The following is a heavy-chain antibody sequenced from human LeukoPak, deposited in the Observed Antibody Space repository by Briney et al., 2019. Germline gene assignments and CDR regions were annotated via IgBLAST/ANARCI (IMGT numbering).Heavy chain of an antibody. Sequence: PSETLSLTCTGSGGSITSGAYYWTWIRQNPGKGLEWIGYIYSSGSTYYYPSLKSRVTISVDTSKNQFSLNLSSVTAADTAVYYCARSTLLIARPGRTEYFDYWGQGTLVTVSS. CDR3: ARSTLLIARPGRTEYFDY. V-gene: IGHV4-31*03. D-gene: IGHD6-6*01. CDR1: GGSITSGAYY. J-gene: IGHJ4*02. CDR2: IYSSGST.